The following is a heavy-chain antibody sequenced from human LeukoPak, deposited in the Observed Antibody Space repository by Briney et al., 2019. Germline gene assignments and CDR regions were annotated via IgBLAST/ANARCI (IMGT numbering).Heavy chain of an antibody. CDR3: AKERQQLVGYFDY. D-gene: IGHD6-13*01. CDR2: ISYDGSNK. V-gene: IGHV3-30*18. Sequence: PGGSLRLSCAASGFTFSSYGMHWVRQAPGKGLEWVAVISYDGSNKYYADSVKGRFTISRDNSKNTLYLQMNSLRAEDTAVYYCAKERQQLVGYFDYWGQGTLVTVSS. J-gene: IGHJ4*02. CDR1: GFTFSSYG.